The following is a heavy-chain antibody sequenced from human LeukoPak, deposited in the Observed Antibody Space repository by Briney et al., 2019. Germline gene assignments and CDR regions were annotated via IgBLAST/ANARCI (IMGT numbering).Heavy chain of an antibody. V-gene: IGHV4-59*08. CDR3: ARAIDWFDP. Sequence: SETLSLTCTVSGGSISSYYWNWIRQPPGKGLEWIGFIYYSGTTNYNPSLKSRVTISVDTSKNQFSLKLSSVTAADTAVYYCARAIDWFDPWGQGTLVTVSS. CDR1: GGSISSYY. J-gene: IGHJ5*02. D-gene: IGHD2-21*01. CDR2: IYYSGTT.